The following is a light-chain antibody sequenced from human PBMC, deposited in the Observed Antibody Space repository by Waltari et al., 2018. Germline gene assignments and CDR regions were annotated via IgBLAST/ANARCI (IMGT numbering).Light chain of an antibody. Sequence: QSALIQPRSVSGSPGQSVTVSCSGTSGDVGGYASVSWYQQYPGKAPRVLIYDVTKRPSGIPDRFSGSKSGSTASLTISALQADDEADYYCCSYAGSYTYVFGSGTKVTVL. CDR2: DVT. J-gene: IGLJ1*01. CDR3: CSYAGSYTYV. V-gene: IGLV2-11*01. CDR1: SGDVGGYAS.